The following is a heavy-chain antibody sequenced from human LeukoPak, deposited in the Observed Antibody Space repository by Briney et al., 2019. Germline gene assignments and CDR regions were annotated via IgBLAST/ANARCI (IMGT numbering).Heavy chain of an antibody. CDR2: IKQDGSEK. V-gene: IGHV3-7*03. D-gene: IGHD3-3*01. CDR3: ARDQYYDCWSGYYEGPAYYYYGMDV. J-gene: IGHJ6*02. Sequence: PGGSLRLSCAASGVTFSSYWMSWVRQAPGKGLEWVANIKQDGSEKYYVDSVKGRFTISRDNAKNSLYLQMNSLRAEDTAVYYCARDQYYDCWSGYYEGPAYYYYGMDVWGQGTTVTVSS. CDR1: GVTFSSYW.